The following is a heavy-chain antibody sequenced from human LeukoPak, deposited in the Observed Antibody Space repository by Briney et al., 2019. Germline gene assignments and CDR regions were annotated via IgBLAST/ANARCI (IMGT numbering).Heavy chain of an antibody. CDR1: GGTFSSYA. CDR2: IIPIFGTA. V-gene: IGHV1-69*01. Sequence: GASVKVSCKASGGTFSSYAISWVRQAPGQGLEWMGGIIPIFGTANYAQKFQGRITITADESTSTAYMELSSLRSEDTAVYYCARHGEQQPNFDYWGQGTLVTVSS. CDR3: ARHGEQQPNFDY. D-gene: IGHD6-13*01. J-gene: IGHJ4*02.